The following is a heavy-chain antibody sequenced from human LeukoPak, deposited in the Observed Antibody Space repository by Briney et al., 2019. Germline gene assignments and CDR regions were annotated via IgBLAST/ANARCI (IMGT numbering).Heavy chain of an antibody. J-gene: IGHJ6*02. CDR2: ISSSGSTI. CDR3: ARNQGYYDSSGYFYYGMDV. D-gene: IGHD3-22*01. CDR1: GFTFSSYE. V-gene: IGHV3-48*03. Sequence: GGSLGLSCAASGFTFSSYEMNWVRQAPGKGLEWVLYISSSGSTIYYADSVKGRFTISRDNAKHSLYLRMNSLRAEDTADYYCARNQGYYDSSGYFYYGMDVWGQGTTVTVSS.